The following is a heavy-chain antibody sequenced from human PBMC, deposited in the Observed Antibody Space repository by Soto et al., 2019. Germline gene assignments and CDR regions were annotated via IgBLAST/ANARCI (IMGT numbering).Heavy chain of an antibody. V-gene: IGHV1-2*02. CDR3: ARGVGSGTYYNQYNWFDP. CDR1: GYTFTGYY. CDR2: INPNSGGT. D-gene: IGHD3-10*01. Sequence: ASVKVSCKVSGYTFTGYYMHWVRQAPGQGLEWMGWINPNSGGTNYAQKLQGRVTMTTDTSTSTAYMELRSLRSDDTAVYYCARGVGSGTYYNQYNWFDPWGQGTLVTVSS. J-gene: IGHJ5*02.